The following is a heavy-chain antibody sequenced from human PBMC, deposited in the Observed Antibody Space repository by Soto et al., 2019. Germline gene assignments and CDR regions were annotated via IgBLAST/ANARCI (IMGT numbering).Heavy chain of an antibody. CDR1: GFTFRTYT. V-gene: IGHV3-21*01. CDR3: ARDEGVAMVRGYDN. D-gene: IGHD3-10*01. CDR2: IRGFSPYT. Sequence: PGGSLRLSCISSGFTFRTYTMNWVRQAPGKGLEWVSGIRGFSPYTFYAESVKGRFTISRDNAKNSLYLQMDSLRAEDTAVYFCARDEGVAMVRGYDNWGQGTLVTVSS. J-gene: IGHJ4*02.